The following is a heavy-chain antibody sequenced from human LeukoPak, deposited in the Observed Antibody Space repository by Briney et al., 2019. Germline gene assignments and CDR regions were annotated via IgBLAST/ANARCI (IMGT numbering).Heavy chain of an antibody. D-gene: IGHD5-18*01. J-gene: IGHJ4*02. CDR2: IYYTGAT. CDR1: GGSINSYY. Sequence: SETLSLTCTVSGGSINSYYWSWIRLPPGKGLEWIGYIYYTGATYYNPSLKSRVTISLDTSKNQFSLKLSSVTAADAAVYYCARAGYSYGMGYYFDYWGQGALVTVSS. V-gene: IGHV4-59*01. CDR3: ARAGYSYGMGYYFDY.